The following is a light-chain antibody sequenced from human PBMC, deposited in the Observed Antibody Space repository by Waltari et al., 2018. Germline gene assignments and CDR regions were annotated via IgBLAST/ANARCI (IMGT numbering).Light chain of an antibody. V-gene: IGLV1-51*01. CDR1: SSNIGNNF. Sequence: QSVLTQPPSVSAAPGQKVTISCSGGSSNIGNNFVSWYQQLPGTAPKLLIYDDNKRPSGSPDRFSGSKSGTSATLGITGLQTGDEADYYCGTWDTSLSAGVFGGGTKLTVL. J-gene: IGLJ3*02. CDR3: GTWDTSLSAGV. CDR2: DDN.